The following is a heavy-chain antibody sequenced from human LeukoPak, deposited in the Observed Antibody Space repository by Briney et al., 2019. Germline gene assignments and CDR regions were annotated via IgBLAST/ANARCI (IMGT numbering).Heavy chain of an antibody. D-gene: IGHD1-26*01. CDR3: ARDRSPGGYPDY. J-gene: IGHJ4*02. V-gene: IGHV3-33*08. CDR2: IWYDGTNK. CDR1: GFIVSGDF. Sequence: GGSLRLSCAASGFIVSGDFMSWVRQAPGKGLEWVAVIWYDGTNKYYADSVKGRFTISRDNSKNTLYLQMNTLRAEDTAVYYCARDRSPGGYPDYWGQGILVTVSS.